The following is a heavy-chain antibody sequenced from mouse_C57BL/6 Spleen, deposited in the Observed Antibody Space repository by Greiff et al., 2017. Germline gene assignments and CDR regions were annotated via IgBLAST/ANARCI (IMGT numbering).Heavy chain of an antibody. CDR2: IYPGSGNT. CDR1: GYSFTSYY. J-gene: IGHJ4*01. D-gene: IGHD2-4*01. CDR3: ARCDYDPYAMDY. V-gene: IGHV1-66*01. Sequence: QVQLQQYGPELVKPGASVKISCKASGYSFTSYYIHWVKQRPGQGLEWIGWIYPGSGNTKYNEKFKGKATLTADTSSSTAYMQLSSLTSEDSAVYYCARCDYDPYAMDYWGQGTSVTVSS.